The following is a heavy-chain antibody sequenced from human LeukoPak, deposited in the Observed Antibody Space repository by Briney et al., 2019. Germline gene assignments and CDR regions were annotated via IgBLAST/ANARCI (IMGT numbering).Heavy chain of an antibody. D-gene: IGHD6-13*01. CDR3: ARERGPIAAAGTNWFDP. CDR2: INWNGGST. J-gene: IGHJ5*02. Sequence: GGSLRLSCAASGFTFDDYGMSWVRQAPGKGLEWVSGINWNGGSTGYADSVRGRFTISRDNAKNSLYLQMNSLRAEDTALYHCARERGPIAAAGTNWFDPWGQGTLVTVSS. CDR1: GFTFDDYG. V-gene: IGHV3-20*01.